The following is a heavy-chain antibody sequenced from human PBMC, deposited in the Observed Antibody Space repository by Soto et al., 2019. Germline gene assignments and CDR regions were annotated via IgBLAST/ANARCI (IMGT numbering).Heavy chain of an antibody. CDR2: INPNSGGA. CDR3: ARSGGGYDLGDY. V-gene: IGHV1-2*04. Sequence: QVQLVQSGAEVKKPGASVKVSCKASGYTFIGYYIHWVRRAPGQGLEWMGWINPNSGGAKYSQKFQAWVTMTSDTSISTAYRELSRLKSDDTAVYYCARSGGGYDLGDYWGQGTLVTVSS. CDR1: GYTFIGYY. D-gene: IGHD5-12*01. J-gene: IGHJ4*02.